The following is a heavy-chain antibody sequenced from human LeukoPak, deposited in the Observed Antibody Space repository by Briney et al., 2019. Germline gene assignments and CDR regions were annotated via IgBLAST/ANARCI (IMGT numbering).Heavy chain of an antibody. CDR1: GYTFTSYG. CDR2: ISAYNGNT. J-gene: IGHJ4*02. D-gene: IGHD3-9*01. CDR3: ARGGVLRYSDWSSIFDY. Sequence: ASVKVSCKAPGYTFTSYGISRVRQAPGQGLEWMGWISAYNGNTNYAQKLQGRVTMTTDTSTSTAYMELRSLRSDDTAVYYCARGGVLRYSDWSSIFDYWGQGTLVTVSS. V-gene: IGHV1-18*04.